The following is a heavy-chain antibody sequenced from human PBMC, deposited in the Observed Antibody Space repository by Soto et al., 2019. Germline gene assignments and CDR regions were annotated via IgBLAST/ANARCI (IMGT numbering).Heavy chain of an antibody. CDR3: ARLGGGNWFDP. CDR2: IYYSGST. CDR1: GGSISSYY. Sequence: TSETLSLTCTVSGGSISSYYWSWIRQPPGKGLEWIGYIYYSGSTNYNPSLKSRVTISVDTSKNQFSLKLSSVTAADTAVYYCARLGGGNWFDPWGQGTLVTVSS. D-gene: IGHD3-16*01. V-gene: IGHV4-59*08. J-gene: IGHJ5*02.